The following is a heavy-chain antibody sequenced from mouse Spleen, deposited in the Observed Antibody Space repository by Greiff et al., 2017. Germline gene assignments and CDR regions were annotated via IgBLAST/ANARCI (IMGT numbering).Heavy chain of an antibody. CDR3: TATIREEWFAY. CDR2: IYPGNSDT. J-gene: IGHJ3*01. Sequence: EVQLQQSGTVLARPGASVKMSCKASGYTFTSYWMHWVKQRPGQGLEWIGAIYPGNSDTSYNQKFKGKAKLTAVTSTSTAYMELSSLTNEDSAVYYCTATIREEWFAYWGQGTLVTVSA. CDR1: GYTFTSYW. V-gene: IGHV1-5*01. D-gene: IGHD1-1*01.